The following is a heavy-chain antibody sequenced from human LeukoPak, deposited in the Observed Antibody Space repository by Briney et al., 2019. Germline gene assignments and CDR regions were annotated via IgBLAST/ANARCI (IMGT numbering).Heavy chain of an antibody. V-gene: IGHV4-61*01. Sequence: PSETLSLTCTVSGGSVSSCSYYLSWIRQPPVKGLEWIGYIYDSGSTNYNPSLKSRVTISVDTSKNQFSLKLSSVTAADTAVYYCARDHTSSWYRGFDYWGQGTLVTVSS. CDR1: GGSVSSCSYY. J-gene: IGHJ4*02. CDR2: IYDSGST. D-gene: IGHD6-13*01. CDR3: ARDHTSSWYRGFDY.